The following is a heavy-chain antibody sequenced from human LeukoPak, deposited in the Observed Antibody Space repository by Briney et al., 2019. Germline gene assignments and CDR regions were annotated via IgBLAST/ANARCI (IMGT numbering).Heavy chain of an antibody. CDR2: INPNSGGT. CDR3: ASRGAIVGATTSAFDI. V-gene: IGHV1-2*02. CDR1: GYTFTGYY. J-gene: IGHJ3*02. Sequence: ASVKVSCKASGYTFTGYYMHWVRQAPGQGLEWMGWINPNSGGTNYAQKFQGRVTMTRDTSNSTAYMELSRLRSDDTAVYYCASRGAIVGATTSAFDIWGQGTMVTVSA. D-gene: IGHD1-26*01.